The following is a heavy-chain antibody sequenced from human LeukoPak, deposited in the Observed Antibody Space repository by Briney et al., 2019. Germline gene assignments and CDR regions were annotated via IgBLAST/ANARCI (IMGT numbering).Heavy chain of an antibody. V-gene: IGHV1-69*15. CDR3: ARVPPDFWSGSDMDV. Sequence: SVKVSCKASGGTFSSYAISWVRQAPGQGLEWMGRIIPIFGTANYAQKFQGRVTITADESTSTAYMELSSLRSEDTAVYYCARVPPDFWSGSDMDVWGKGTTVTVSS. J-gene: IGHJ6*03. D-gene: IGHD3-3*01. CDR1: GGTFSSYA. CDR2: IIPIFGTA.